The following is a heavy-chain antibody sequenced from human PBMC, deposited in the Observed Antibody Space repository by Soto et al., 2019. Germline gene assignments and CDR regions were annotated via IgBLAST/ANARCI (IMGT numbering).Heavy chain of an antibody. J-gene: IGHJ6*02. CDR2: IYYNGTT. Sequence: GGSLRLSCAASGLTVSNAYMAWVRQAPGMGLEWVSVIYYNGTTYYADSVKGRFTISRDTSTNTLSLQMDSLRAEDTAVYYCVRPLPSGRNYGLDXWGQGTTVTVS. CDR1: GLTVSNAY. D-gene: IGHD3-10*01. V-gene: IGHV3-53*01. CDR3: VRPLPSGRNYGLDX.